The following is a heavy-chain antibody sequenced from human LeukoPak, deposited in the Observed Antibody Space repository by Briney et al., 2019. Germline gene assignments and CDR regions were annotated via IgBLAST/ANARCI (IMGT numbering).Heavy chain of an antibody. CDR3: ARERPYCSGGSCYRRAYYFDY. CDR2: IYYSGST. Sequence: SETLSLTCTVSGGSISSYYWSWIRQPPGKGLEWIGYIYYSGSTNYNPSLKSRVTISVDTSKNQFSLKLSSVTAADTAVYYCARERPYCSGGSCYRRAYYFDYWGQGTLVTVSS. V-gene: IGHV4-59*01. D-gene: IGHD2-15*01. J-gene: IGHJ4*02. CDR1: GGSISSYY.